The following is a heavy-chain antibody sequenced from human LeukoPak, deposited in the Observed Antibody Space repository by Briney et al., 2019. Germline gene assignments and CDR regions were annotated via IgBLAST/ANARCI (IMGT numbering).Heavy chain of an antibody. CDR2: INHSGST. CDR3: RAVADTRLDY. D-gene: IGHD6-19*01. Sequence: SETLSLTCAVYGGSFSGYYWSWIRQPPGKGLEWIGEINHSGSTYYNPSLKSRVTISVDTSKNQFSLKLSSVTAADTAVYYGRAVADTRLDYWGQGTLVTVSS. J-gene: IGHJ4*02. CDR1: GGSFSGYY. V-gene: IGHV4-34*03.